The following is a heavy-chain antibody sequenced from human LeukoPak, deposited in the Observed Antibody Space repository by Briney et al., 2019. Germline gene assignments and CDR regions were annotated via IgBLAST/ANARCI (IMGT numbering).Heavy chain of an antibody. J-gene: IGHJ4*02. V-gene: IGHV1-2*02. CDR1: GYTFTGYY. CDR3: ARSYGDYFDNDYFDY. Sequence: GASVKVSCKASGYTFTGYYMHWVRQAPGQGLEWMGWINPNSGGTNYAQKFQGRVTMTRDTSISTAYMELSRLRSDDTAVYYCARSYGDYFDNDYFDYWGQGTLVTVSS. D-gene: IGHD4-17*01. CDR2: INPNSGGT.